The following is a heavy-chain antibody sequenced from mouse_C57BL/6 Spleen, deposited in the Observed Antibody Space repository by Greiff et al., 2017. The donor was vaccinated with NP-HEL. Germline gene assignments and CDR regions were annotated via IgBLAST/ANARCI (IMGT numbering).Heavy chain of an antibody. J-gene: IGHJ1*03. CDR3: ARKDGNDHWYFDV. Sequence: VQLQQSGAELVKPGASVKISCKASGYAFSSYWMNWVKQRPGKGLEWIGQIYPGDGDTNYNGKFKGKATLTADKSSSTAYMQLSSLTSEDSAVYFCARKDGNDHWYFDVWGTGTTVTVSS. CDR2: IYPGDGDT. D-gene: IGHD2-2*01. CDR1: GYAFSSYW. V-gene: IGHV1-80*01.